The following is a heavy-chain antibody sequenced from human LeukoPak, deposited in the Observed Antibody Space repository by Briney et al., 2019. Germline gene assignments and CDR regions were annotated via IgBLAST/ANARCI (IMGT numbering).Heavy chain of an antibody. D-gene: IGHD3-10*01. V-gene: IGHV3-15*01. CDR2: IKSKTDGGTT. CDR1: GFTFSSYG. J-gene: IGHJ4*02. CDR3: TTVPEVITMFRGVWGY. Sequence: PGGSLRLSCAASGFTFSSYGMSWVRQAPGKGLEWVGRIKSKTDGGTTDYAAPVKGRFTISRDDSKNTLYLQMSSLKTEDTAVYYCTTVPEVITMFRGVWGYWGQGTLVTVSS.